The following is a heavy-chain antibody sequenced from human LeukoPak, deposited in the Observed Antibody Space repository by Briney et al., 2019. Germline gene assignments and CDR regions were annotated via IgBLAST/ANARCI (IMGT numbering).Heavy chain of an antibody. CDR2: ISGSGSDT. CDR3: AKLNDY. V-gene: IGHV3-23*01. J-gene: IGHJ4*02. Sequence: GGSLRLSCAASGLTFTNYGMTWVRQAPGKGLEWVSSISGSGSDTYYADSVKGRFTISRDNSKNTLYLQMNSLRAEDTAVYYCAKLNDYWGQGTLVTVSS. CDR1: GLTFTNYG.